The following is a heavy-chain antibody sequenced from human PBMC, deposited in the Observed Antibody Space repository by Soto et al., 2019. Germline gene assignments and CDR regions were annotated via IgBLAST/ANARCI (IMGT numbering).Heavy chain of an antibody. CDR2: IYHSGST. D-gene: IGHD6-19*01. Sequence: QLQLQESGSGLVKPSQTLSLTCAVSGGSISSGGYSWSWIRQPPGKGLEWIGYIYHSGSTYYNPSLKSRVTISVDRSKNPFSLTLSSVTAADTAVYYCARDGGLGAVAVDYWGQGTRVTVSS. V-gene: IGHV4-30-2*01. CDR1: GGSISSGGYS. CDR3: ARDGGLGAVAVDY. J-gene: IGHJ4*02.